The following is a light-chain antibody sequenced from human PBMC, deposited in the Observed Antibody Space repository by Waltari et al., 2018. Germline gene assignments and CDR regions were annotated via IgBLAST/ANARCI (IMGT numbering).Light chain of an antibody. Sequence: GTPGQRVTISCSGSGSNIGDNYVYWYHQLPGMAPKLLIYRDDERPSGVPDRFSGSKSGTSASLAISGLRSEDAGDYYCAAWDDSLSGRVFGGGTKLTVL. V-gene: IGLV1-47*01. CDR1: GSNIGDNY. CDR3: AAWDDSLSGRV. CDR2: RDD. J-gene: IGLJ3*02.